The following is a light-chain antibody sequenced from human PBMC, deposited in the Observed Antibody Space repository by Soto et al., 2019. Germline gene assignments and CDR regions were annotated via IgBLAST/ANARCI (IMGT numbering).Light chain of an antibody. V-gene: IGKV3D-15*01. CDR2: GAS. Sequence: EIVMTQSPATLSVSPGERAVLSCRASQTVTSNLAWYQQKPGQAPRLLVYGASTRATGIPARFSGSGSGTDFTLTISSLQSEHFALYFCQQYHDWPKTFGQGTKVDIK. J-gene: IGKJ1*01. CDR3: QQYHDWPKT. CDR1: QTVTSN.